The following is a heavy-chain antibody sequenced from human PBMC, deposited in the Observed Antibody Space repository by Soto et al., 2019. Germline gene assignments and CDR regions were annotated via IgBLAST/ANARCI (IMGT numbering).Heavy chain of an antibody. J-gene: IGHJ3*02. V-gene: IGHV1-24*01. D-gene: IGHD3-22*01. CDR3: ATTLVSMIVVAHDAFDI. CDR1: GYTLTELS. Sequence: ASVKVSCKVSGYTLTELSMHWVRQAPGKGLEWMGGFDPEDGETIYAQKFQGRVTMTEDTSTDTAYMELSSLRSEDTAAYYCATTLVSMIVVAHDAFDIWGQGTMVTVSS. CDR2: FDPEDGET.